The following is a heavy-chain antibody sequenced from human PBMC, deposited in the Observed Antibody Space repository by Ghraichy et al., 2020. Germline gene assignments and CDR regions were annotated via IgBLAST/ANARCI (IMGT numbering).Heavy chain of an antibody. CDR3: ARGRGTMGSIHYYYYYGMDV. Sequence: SETLSLTCAVYGGSFSGYYWSWIRQPPGKGLEWIGEINHSGSTNYNPSLKSRVTISVDTSKNQFSLKLSSVTAADTAVYYCARGRGTMGSIHYYYYYGMDVWGQGTTVTVSS. D-gene: IGHD4/OR15-4a*01. V-gene: IGHV4-34*01. CDR1: GGSFSGYY. CDR2: INHSGST. J-gene: IGHJ6*02.